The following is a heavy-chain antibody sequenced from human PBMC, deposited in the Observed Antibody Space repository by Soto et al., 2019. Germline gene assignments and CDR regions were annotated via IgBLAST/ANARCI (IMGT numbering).Heavy chain of an antibody. CDR1: GGTFSSYA. V-gene: IGHV1-69*12. CDR3: ARHVPAAGYDYGMEV. J-gene: IGHJ6*02. CDR2: IISIFGTA. D-gene: IGHD2-2*01. Sequence: QVQLVQSGAEVKKPGSSVKVSCKASGGTFSSYAISWVRQAPGQGREWMGGIISIFGTANYGQKFQGRVTISADESTSTAYMELSSLRSEDTAVYYCARHVPAAGYDYGMEVRGQGTTVTVSS.